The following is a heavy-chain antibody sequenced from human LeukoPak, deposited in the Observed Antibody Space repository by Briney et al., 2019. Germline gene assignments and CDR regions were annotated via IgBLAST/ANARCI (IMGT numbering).Heavy chain of an antibody. CDR2: IKSDGSSI. J-gene: IGHJ4*02. V-gene: IGHV3-74*01. Sequence: GGSLRLSCAASGFTFSSYWMHWVRQAPGKGLVWVSLIKSDGSSITYADSVKGRFTISRDNAKNTLYLQMNSLRAEDTAVYYCARDRGYSQDYWGQGTLVTVSS. D-gene: IGHD5-18*01. CDR3: ARDRGYSQDY. CDR1: GFTFSSYW.